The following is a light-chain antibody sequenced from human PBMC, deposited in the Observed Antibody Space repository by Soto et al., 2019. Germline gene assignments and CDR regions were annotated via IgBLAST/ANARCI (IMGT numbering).Light chain of an antibody. CDR3: SSYTSSSTPYV. CDR1: SSDVGGYSY. CDR2: EVS. Sequence: SVLTQPASVCGSPGQSIPISCTGTSSDVGGYSYVSWYQQHPGKAPKLMIYEVSNRPSGVSNRFSGSKSGNTASLTISGLQAEDEADYYCSSYTSSSTPYVFGTGTRSPS. J-gene: IGLJ1*01. V-gene: IGLV2-14*01.